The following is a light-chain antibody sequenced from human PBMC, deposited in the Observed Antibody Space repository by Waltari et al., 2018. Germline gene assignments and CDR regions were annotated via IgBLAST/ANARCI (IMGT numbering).Light chain of an antibody. V-gene: IGKV1-9*01. Sequence: IQLTQSPSSLSASVGDRVTITCRASQGISSYLAWYQQKPGKAPKLLISAASTLQSGVPSRFSGSGSGTDFTLTISSLQPEDFATYYCQQLNSYPSWTFGQGTKVEIK. J-gene: IGKJ1*01. CDR2: AAS. CDR1: QGISSY. CDR3: QQLNSYPSWT.